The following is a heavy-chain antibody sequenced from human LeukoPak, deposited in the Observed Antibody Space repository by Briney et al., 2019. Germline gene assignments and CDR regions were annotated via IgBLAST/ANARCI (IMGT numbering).Heavy chain of an antibody. J-gene: IGHJ4*02. CDR2: IYYNGST. Sequence: SETLSLTCTVSGGSISSYYWSWIRQPPGKGLEWIGYIYYNGSTNYNPSLKSRVTISVDTSKNQFSLKLSSVTTADTAVYYCASLSGSYFRTFDYWGQGTLVTVSS. CDR1: GGSISSYY. D-gene: IGHD1-26*01. V-gene: IGHV4-59*01. CDR3: ASLSGSYFRTFDY.